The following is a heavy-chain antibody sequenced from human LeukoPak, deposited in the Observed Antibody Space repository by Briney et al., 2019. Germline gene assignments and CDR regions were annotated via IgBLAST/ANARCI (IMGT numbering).Heavy chain of an antibody. CDR1: GGSISSYY. CDR3: ARAGWFGELYGPLDS. J-gene: IGHJ4*02. CDR2: MYYNRST. V-gene: IGHV4-59*01. Sequence: KASETLSLTCTVSGGSISSYYWSWIRQPPGKGLEWIGYMYYNRSTNYNPSLKSRVTISVDTSKNQFSLKLSFVTAADTAVYYCARAGWFGELYGPLDSWGQGTLVTVSS. D-gene: IGHD3-10*01.